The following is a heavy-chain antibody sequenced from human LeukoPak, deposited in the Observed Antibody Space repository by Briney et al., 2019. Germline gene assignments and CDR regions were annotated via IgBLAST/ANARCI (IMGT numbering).Heavy chain of an antibody. Sequence: SETLSLTCAVYGGSFSGYYWSWIHQPPGKGLEWIGETNHSGSTNYNPSLKSRVTISVDTSKNQFSLKLSSVTAADTAVYYCARVYCGGDCYSGGPKYYFDYWGQGTLVTVSS. CDR2: TNHSGST. D-gene: IGHD2-21*02. CDR3: ARVYCGGDCYSGGPKYYFDY. V-gene: IGHV4-34*01. J-gene: IGHJ4*02. CDR1: GGSFSGYY.